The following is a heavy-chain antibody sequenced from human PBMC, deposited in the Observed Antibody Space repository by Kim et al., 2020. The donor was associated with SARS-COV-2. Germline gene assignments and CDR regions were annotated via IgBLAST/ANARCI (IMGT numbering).Heavy chain of an antibody. D-gene: IGHD6-13*01. Sequence: SETLSLTCTVSGGSISSYYWSWIRQPPGKGLEWIGYIYYSGSTNNNPSLKSRVTISVDTSKNQFSLKLSSVTAADTAVYYCARDRLYSSSWYMGHYYYYGMDVWGHGTTVTVSS. CDR2: IYYSGST. CDR3: ARDRLYSSSWYMGHYYYYGMDV. V-gene: IGHV4-59*13. J-gene: IGHJ6*02. CDR1: GGSISSYY.